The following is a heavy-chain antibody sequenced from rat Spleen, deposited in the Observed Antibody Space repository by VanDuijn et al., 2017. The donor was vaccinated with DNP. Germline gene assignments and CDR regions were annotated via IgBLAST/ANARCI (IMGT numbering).Heavy chain of an antibody. CDR1: RITFSDHN. CDR3: AGRPAATRGPFDY. CDR2: ISYDGRDT. J-gene: IGHJ2*01. Sequence: EVQLVESGGGLVQPGRSLKLSCEVSRITFSDHNMAWVRQAPKKSLEWVATISYDGRDTYYRKSVKGRFTISRDNAKSTLYLQMDSLRSEDTATYYCAGRPAATRGPFDYWGQGIMVTVSS. D-gene: IGHD1-4*01. V-gene: IGHV5-7*01.